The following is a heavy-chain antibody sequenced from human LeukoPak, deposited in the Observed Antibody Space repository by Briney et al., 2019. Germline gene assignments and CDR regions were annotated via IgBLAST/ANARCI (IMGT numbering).Heavy chain of an antibody. Sequence: SETLSLTCAVYGGSFSGYYWSWIRQPPGKGLEWIGAINHSGSTNYNPSLKSRVTISVDMSKNQFSLKLSSVSAADTAVYYCARGATIFGVVTSNWFDPWGQGTLVTVSS. CDR2: INHSGST. V-gene: IGHV4-34*01. CDR3: ARGATIFGVVTSNWFDP. J-gene: IGHJ5*02. D-gene: IGHD3-3*01. CDR1: GGSFSGYY.